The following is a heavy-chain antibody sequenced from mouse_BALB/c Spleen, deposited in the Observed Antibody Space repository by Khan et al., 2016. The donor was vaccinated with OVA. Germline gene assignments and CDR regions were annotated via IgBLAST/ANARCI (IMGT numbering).Heavy chain of an antibody. D-gene: IGHD2-14*01. CDR1: GFSLSRYT. CDR2: IWGGGVT. J-gene: IGHJ4*01. V-gene: IGHV2-6-4*01. CDR3: ARAYYRYGGYYAMDF. Sequence: VQLQESGPGLVAPSQSLSITCTVSGFSLSRYTIHWVRQPPGKGLEWLGMIWGGGVTDYNSTLKSRLSINKDNSKSQVFLKMNSLQTADTAMYYCARAYYRYGGYYAMDFWGQGTSVTVSS.